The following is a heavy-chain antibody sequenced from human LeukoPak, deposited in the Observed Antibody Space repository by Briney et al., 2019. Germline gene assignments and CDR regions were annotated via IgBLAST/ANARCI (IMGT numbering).Heavy chain of an antibody. CDR3: ARSYYGDSSHLDY. CDR2: IYSGGST. D-gene: IGHD4-17*01. CDR1: GFTVSSNY. J-gene: IGHJ4*02. Sequence: SGGSLRLSCAASGFTVSSNYMSWVRQAPGKGLEWVSVIYSGGSTYYADSVKGRFTISRDNSKNTLYLQMNSLRAEDTAVYYCARSYYGDSSHLDYWGQGTLVTVSS. V-gene: IGHV3-66*01.